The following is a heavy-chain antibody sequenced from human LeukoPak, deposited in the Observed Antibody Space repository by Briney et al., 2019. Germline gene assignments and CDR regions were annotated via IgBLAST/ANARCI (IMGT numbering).Heavy chain of an antibody. CDR2: INPNSGGT. Sequence: ASVKVSCKASGYTFTGYYMHWVRQAPGQGLEWMGRINPNSGGTNYAQKFQGRVTMTRDTSISTAYMELSRLRSDDTAVYSCARGGGAMNYYDSSALDYWGQGTLVTVSS. V-gene: IGHV1-2*06. J-gene: IGHJ4*02. D-gene: IGHD3-22*01. CDR3: ARGGGAMNYYDSSALDY. CDR1: GYTFTGYY.